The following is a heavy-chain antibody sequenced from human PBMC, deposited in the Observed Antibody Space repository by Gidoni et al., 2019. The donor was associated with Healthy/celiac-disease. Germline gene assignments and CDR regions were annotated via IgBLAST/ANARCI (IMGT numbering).Heavy chain of an antibody. CDR3: ARGGLVAYCGGDCYPRLGY. CDR1: GYTFTSYY. D-gene: IGHD2-21*02. J-gene: IGHJ4*02. V-gene: IGHV1-46*01. Sequence: QVQLVQSGAEVKTPGASVKVSYKASGYTFTSYYMHWVRQAPGQGLEWMGIINPSGGSTSYAQKFQGRVTMTRDTSTSTVYMELSSLRSEDTAVYYCARGGLVAYCGGDCYPRLGYWGQGTLVTVSS. CDR2: INPSGGST.